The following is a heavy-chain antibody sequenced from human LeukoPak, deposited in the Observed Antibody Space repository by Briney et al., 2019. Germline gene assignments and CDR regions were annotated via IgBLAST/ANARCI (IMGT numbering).Heavy chain of an antibody. CDR3: ARDQWRLFDY. CDR2: IKEDGSDK. D-gene: IGHD2-21*02. J-gene: IGHJ4*02. Sequence: PGRSLRLSCAASGFTFSNYWMSWVRQAPGKGLEWVASIKEDGSDKYYVDSVKGRFTISRDSAKNSLFLQMNSLRAEDTAVYYCARDQWRLFDYWGQGTLVTVSS. CDR1: GFTFSNYW. V-gene: IGHV3-7*04.